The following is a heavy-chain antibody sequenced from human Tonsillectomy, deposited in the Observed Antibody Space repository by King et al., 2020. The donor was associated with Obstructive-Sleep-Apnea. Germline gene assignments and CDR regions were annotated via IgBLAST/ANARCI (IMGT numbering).Heavy chain of an antibody. CDR1: GFTFSSYS. Sequence: DVQLVESGGGLVQPGGSLRLSCAASGFTFSSYSMNWVRQAPGKGLEWVSYISISGSDMYYADSVKGRFTISRDNAKNSLYLQMNRLRPEDTAVFYCARDHNWAFDHWGQGTLVTVSS. CDR3: ARDHNWAFDH. V-gene: IGHV3-48*04. CDR2: ISISGSDM. D-gene: IGHD5-24*01. J-gene: IGHJ4*02.